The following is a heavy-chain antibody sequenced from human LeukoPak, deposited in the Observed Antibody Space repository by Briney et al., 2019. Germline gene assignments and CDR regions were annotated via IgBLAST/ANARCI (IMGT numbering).Heavy chain of an antibody. V-gene: IGHV3-33*01. CDR1: GFTFSRYG. CDR2: IWYDGSNK. Sequence: GRSLRLSCAASGFTFSRYGMHWVRQAPGKGLEWVAVIWYDGSNKYYADSVKGRFTISRDNSKNTLYLQMNSLRAEDTAVYYCARMNVAYNWLDPWGQGTLVTVSS. CDR3: ARMNVAYNWLDP. D-gene: IGHD1-1*01. J-gene: IGHJ5*02.